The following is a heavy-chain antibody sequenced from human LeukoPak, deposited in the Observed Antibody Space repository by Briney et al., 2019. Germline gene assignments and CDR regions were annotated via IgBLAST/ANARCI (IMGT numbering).Heavy chain of an antibody. V-gene: IGHV3-23*01. CDR3: AKFMVVVPAATTDY. CDR2: ISGSGGST. CDR1: GFIFGDYG. Sequence: GGSLRLSCAASGFIFGDYGMNWVRQAPGKGLEWVSAISGSGGSTYYADSVKGRFTISRDNSKNTLYLQMNSLRAEDTAVYYCAKFMVVVPAATTDYWGQGTLVTVSS. J-gene: IGHJ4*02. D-gene: IGHD2-2*01.